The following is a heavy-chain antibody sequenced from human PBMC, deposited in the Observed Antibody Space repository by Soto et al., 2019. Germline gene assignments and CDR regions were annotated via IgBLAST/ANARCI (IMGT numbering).Heavy chain of an antibody. D-gene: IGHD3-16*01. CDR2: IIPILGIA. J-gene: IGHJ4*02. CDR1: RGTFSSYS. Sequence: SVKVSCKASRGTFSSYSISWVRQAPGQGLEWMGRIIPILGIANYAQKFQGRLTMTRDTSTTTVYMDLSSLRSEDTAVYYCARDLITGGTHLDFWGQGTLVTVSS. V-gene: IGHV1-69*04. CDR3: ARDLITGGTHLDF.